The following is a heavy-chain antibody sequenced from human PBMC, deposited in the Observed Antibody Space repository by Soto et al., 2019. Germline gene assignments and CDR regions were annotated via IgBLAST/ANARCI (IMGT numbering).Heavy chain of an antibody. CDR2: IIPIFGTA. CDR1: GGTFSSYA. D-gene: IGHD7-27*01. V-gene: IGHV1-69*13. CDR3: TTREGSLGSFYYYYGMDV. J-gene: IGHJ6*02. Sequence: SVKVSCKASGGTFSSYAISWVRQAPGQGLEWMGGIIPIFGTANYAQKFQGRVTITADESTSTAYMELSSLRSEDTAVYYCTTREGSLGSFYYYYGMDVWGQGTTVTVSS.